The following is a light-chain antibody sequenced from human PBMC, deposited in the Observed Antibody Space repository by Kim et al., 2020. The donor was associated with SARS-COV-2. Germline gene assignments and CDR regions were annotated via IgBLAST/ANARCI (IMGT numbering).Light chain of an antibody. Sequence: ASVGDRVTITCQASQSISSYLNWYQQKPGKAPKLLIYAASSLQSGVPSRLSGSGSGTDFTLTISSLQPEDFATYYCQQSYSTLGTFGQGTKVDIK. CDR1: QSISSY. J-gene: IGKJ1*01. CDR3: QQSYSTLGT. CDR2: AAS. V-gene: IGKV1-39*01.